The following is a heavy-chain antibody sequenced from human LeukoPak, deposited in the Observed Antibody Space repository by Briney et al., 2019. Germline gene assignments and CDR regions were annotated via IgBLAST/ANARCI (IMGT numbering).Heavy chain of an antibody. Sequence: GASVKVSCKASGYTFTSHFMHWVRQAPGQGLEWMGIINPRGGSTSYTQKFQGRVTMTRDTSTSTVYMELSSLRSEDTAVYYCARTTTYYDFWSGYLSWFDPWGQGTLVTVSS. CDR2: INPRGGST. CDR3: ARTTTYYDFWSGYLSWFDP. V-gene: IGHV1-46*01. CDR1: GYTFTSHF. D-gene: IGHD3-3*01. J-gene: IGHJ5*02.